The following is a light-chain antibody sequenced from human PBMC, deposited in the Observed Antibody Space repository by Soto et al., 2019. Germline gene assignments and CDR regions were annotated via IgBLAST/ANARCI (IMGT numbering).Light chain of an antibody. CDR2: AAS. CDR1: QSISDY. J-gene: IGKJ2*01. V-gene: IGKV1-39*01. CDR3: QQSYSTLYT. Sequence: DIQMIQSPSSLSASVGDRVTIACRASQSISDYLNWYQQKPGKAPKLLIYAASSLQSGVPSRFSGSGSGTDFTLTISSLQPEDFATYYCQQSYSTLYTFGQGTNLEIK.